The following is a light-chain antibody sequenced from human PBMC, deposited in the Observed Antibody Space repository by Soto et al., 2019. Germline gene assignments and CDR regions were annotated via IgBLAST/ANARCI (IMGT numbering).Light chain of an antibody. CDR1: QDISSS. CDR3: QQANSFPLT. V-gene: IGKV1D-12*01. Sequence: DIQMTQSPTSVSASVGDRVTITCRASQDISSSLAWYQQKPGKAPKLLIYAASSLQSGVPSRFRGSGSGTDCTLTISRLQPEDIATYYCQQANSFPLTFGGGTKVDIK. J-gene: IGKJ4*01. CDR2: AAS.